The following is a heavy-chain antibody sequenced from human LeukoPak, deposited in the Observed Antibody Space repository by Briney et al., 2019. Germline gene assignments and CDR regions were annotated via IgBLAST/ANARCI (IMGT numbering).Heavy chain of an antibody. CDR1: GFTFSSYR. CDR3: AELGITMIGGV. V-gene: IGHV3-48*04. D-gene: IGHD3-10*02. J-gene: IGHJ6*04. Sequence: GGSLRLSCAASGFTFSSYRMNWVRQAPGKGLEWVSYISSSGSTIYYADSAKGRFTISRDNAKNSLYLQMNSLRAEDTAVYYCAELGITMIGGVWGKGTTVTISS. CDR2: ISSSGSTI.